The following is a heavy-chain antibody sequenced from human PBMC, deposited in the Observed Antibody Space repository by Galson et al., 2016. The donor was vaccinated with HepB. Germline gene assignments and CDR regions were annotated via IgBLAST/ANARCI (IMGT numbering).Heavy chain of an antibody. Sequence: SLRLSCAVSGFTFRNYEMNWVRQAPGKGLEWVSYISAGGGPTYYADAVKGRFTISRDNGANSLFLQMNSLRVEDTAVYFCAYVPSAGWFVFWGQGSLVTVSS. D-gene: IGHD3-16*01. CDR3: AYVPSAGWFVF. CDR2: ISAGGGPT. CDR1: GFTFRNYE. V-gene: IGHV3-48*03. J-gene: IGHJ5*01.